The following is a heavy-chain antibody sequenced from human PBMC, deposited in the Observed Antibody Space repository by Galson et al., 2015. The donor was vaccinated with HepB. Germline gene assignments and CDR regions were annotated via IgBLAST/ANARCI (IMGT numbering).Heavy chain of an antibody. CDR1: GFKFDDYA. D-gene: IGHD6-6*01. V-gene: IGHV3-9*01. CDR3: AKTGSEEQLVRGWLDS. Sequence: SLRLSCAASGFKFDDYAVNWVRQAPGKGPEWVSSISWNSGRRDYADSVQGRFTISRDNTNNSLYLQMNSLRTDDTALYYCAKTGSEEQLVRGWLDSWGQGTLLTVSS. J-gene: IGHJ5*01. CDR2: ISWNSGRR.